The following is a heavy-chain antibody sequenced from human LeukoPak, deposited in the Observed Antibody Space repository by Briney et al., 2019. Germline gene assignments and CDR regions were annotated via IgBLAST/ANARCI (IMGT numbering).Heavy chain of an antibody. Sequence: ASVKVSCKASEYTFTDYYVHWVRQAPGQGLEWMGWINPNTGGTNYAQKFQGRVTMTRDTSISTGYMDLSGLRYDDTAVYYCARAKANWGSGDYWGQGTLVTVSS. D-gene: IGHD7-27*01. J-gene: IGHJ4*02. V-gene: IGHV1-2*02. CDR3: ARAKANWGSGDY. CDR2: INPNTGGT. CDR1: EYTFTDYY.